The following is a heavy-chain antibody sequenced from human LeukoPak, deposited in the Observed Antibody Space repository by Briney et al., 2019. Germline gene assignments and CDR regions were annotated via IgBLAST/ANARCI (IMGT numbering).Heavy chain of an antibody. CDR1: GFTFSSYW. D-gene: IGHD2-2*01. Sequence: GGSLRLSCAAFGFTFSSYWMTWVRQAPGKGLEWVADIKQDGSEKYYVNSVKGRFTISRDNSKTTLYLQMNSLRAEDTAVYYCAKDVPAAYFDYWGQGTLVTVSS. J-gene: IGHJ4*02. CDR3: AKDVPAAYFDY. CDR2: IKQDGSEK. V-gene: IGHV3-7*01.